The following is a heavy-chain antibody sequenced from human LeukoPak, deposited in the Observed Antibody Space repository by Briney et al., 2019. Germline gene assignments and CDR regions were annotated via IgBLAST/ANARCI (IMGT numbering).Heavy chain of an antibody. CDR3: ARPLTYCSGGSCYDNWFDP. CDR2: INHSGTT. CDR1: GGSFSGFY. V-gene: IGHV4-34*01. D-gene: IGHD2-15*01. J-gene: IGHJ5*02. Sequence: PSETLSLTCAVYGGSFSGFYWSWIRQSPGKGLEWIGEINHSGTTNYNPSLKSRVTISVDTSKNQFSLSLSSVTAADTAVYYCARPLTYCSGGSCYDNWFDPWGQGTLVTVSS.